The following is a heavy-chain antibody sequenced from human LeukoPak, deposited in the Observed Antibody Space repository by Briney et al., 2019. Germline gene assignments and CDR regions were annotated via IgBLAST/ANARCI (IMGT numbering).Heavy chain of an antibody. V-gene: IGHV1-8*01. J-gene: IGHJ4*02. Sequence: GASVTVSCTASGYTFTSYDINWVRQATGQGLEWMGWMNPNSGNTGYAQKFQGRVTMTRNTSISTAYMELSSLRSEDTAVYYCARGRGTINRRYFDYWGQGTLVTVSS. CDR1: GYTFTSYD. CDR3: ARGRGTINRRYFDY. CDR2: MNPNSGNT. D-gene: IGHD1-14*01.